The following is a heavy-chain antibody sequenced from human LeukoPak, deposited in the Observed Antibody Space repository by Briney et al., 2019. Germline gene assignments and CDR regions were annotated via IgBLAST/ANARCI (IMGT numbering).Heavy chain of an antibody. CDR1: GYTFTGYY. CDR3: ASELISNTETDY. D-gene: IGHD2-2*01. Sequence: ASVKVSCKASGYTFTGYYMHWVRQAPGLGLEWMGWINPNSGGTNYAQKFQGRVTMTRDTSISTAYMELSRLRSDDTAVYYCASELISNTETDYWGQGTLVTVSS. CDR2: INPNSGGT. J-gene: IGHJ4*02. V-gene: IGHV1-2*02.